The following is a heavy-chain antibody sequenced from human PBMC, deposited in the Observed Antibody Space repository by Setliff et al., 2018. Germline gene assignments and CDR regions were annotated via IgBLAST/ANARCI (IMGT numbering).Heavy chain of an antibody. J-gene: IGHJ4*02. CDR1: GGSISSSSYY. V-gene: IGHV4-39*07. CDR2: IYYSGST. Sequence: SETLSLTCTVSGGSISSSSYYWGWIRQPPGKGLEWIGSIYYSGSTYYNPSLKSRVTISVDTSKNQFSLKLSSVTTADTAVYYCARRATYYNFWSGYYDYWGQGTLVTVSS. CDR3: ARRATYYNFWSGYYDY. D-gene: IGHD3-3*01.